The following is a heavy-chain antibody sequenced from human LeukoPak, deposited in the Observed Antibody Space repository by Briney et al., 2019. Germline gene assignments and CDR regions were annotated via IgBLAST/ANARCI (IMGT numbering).Heavy chain of an antibody. Sequence: ASVKVSCKASGYTFTRYYMHWVRQAPGQGLEWMGIINPSGGSTNYAQKFQGRVTMTRDTSTSTFYMELSSLRSEDTAVYYCARGYCSSSSCRDWFDPWGQGTLVTVSS. J-gene: IGHJ5*02. CDR2: INPSGGST. CDR1: GYTFTRYY. V-gene: IGHV1-46*01. D-gene: IGHD2-2*01. CDR3: ARGYCSSSSCRDWFDP.